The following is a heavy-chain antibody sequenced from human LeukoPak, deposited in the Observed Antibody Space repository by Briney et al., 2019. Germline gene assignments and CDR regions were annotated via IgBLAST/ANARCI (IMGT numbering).Heavy chain of an antibody. V-gene: IGHV1-69*05. J-gene: IGHJ4*02. CDR3: ARNRRDGYSAYYFDY. CDR2: IIPIFGTA. Sequence: ASVKVSCKASGGTFSSYAISWVRQAPGQGLEWMGGIIPIFGTANYAQKFQGRVTITTDESTSTAYMELSSLRSEDTAVYYCARNRRDGYSAYYFDYWGQGTLSPSPQ. CDR1: GGTFSSYA. D-gene: IGHD5-24*01.